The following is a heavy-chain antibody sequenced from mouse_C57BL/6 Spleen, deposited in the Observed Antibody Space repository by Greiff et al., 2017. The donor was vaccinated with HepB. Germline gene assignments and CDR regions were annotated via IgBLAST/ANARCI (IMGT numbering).Heavy chain of an antibody. J-gene: IGHJ3*01. CDR1: GYTFTSYC. D-gene: IGHD1-1*01. V-gene: IGHV1-69*01. Sequence: QVQLQQPGAELVMPGASVTLSCTASGYTFTSYCMHWVTPRPGQGLEWIGEIDPSDSYTNYNQKFKGKSTLTVDKSSSTAYMQLSSLTSEDAAVYYCARGTTVVARDWFAYWGQGTLVTVSA. CDR3: ARGTTVVARDWFAY. CDR2: IDPSDSYT.